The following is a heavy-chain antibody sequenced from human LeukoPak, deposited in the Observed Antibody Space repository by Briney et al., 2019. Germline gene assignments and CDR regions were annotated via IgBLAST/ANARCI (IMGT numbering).Heavy chain of an antibody. CDR1: GFTFSTYA. D-gene: IGHD6-25*01. CDR2: IWPDGSKK. V-gene: IGHV3-30*02. Sequence: GGSLRLSCAASGFTFSTYAMHWVRQAPGKGLEWVAFIWPDGSKKYYADSVKGRFAISRENSKNTVYLQMNDLSPEDTALYFCAKISSSAESNFDYWGQGTLLTVSS. J-gene: IGHJ4*02. CDR3: AKISSSAESNFDY.